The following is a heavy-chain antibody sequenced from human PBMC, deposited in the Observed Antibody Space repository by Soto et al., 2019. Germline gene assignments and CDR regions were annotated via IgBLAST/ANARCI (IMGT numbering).Heavy chain of an antibody. CDR2: ISYDGSRK. J-gene: IGHJ6*02. V-gene: IGHV3-30-3*01. Sequence: QVHLVESGGGVVQPGSSLRLSCAASEFTFRIFAMHGLRQSPGKGLEWVAVISYDGSRKADSVKGRFTVSRDNSWNTLYLQMNSLRAEDTSIYYCARGDREDIEEVVGVRPGDYSMDVWGQGTTVTVSS. D-gene: IGHD1-26*01. CDR1: EFTFRIFA. CDR3: ARGDREDIEEVVGVRPGDYSMDV.